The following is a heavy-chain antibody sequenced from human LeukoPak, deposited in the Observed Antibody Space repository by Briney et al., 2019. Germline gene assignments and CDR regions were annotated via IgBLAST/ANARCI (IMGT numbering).Heavy chain of an antibody. CDR2: MNTNSSNT. D-gene: IGHD1-14*01. V-gene: IGHV1-8*01. CDR3: ARRMAGIYYCYYGMDV. Sequence: GASVTVSCTSSGYTFTIYDINWVRQAPGQGLEWMEWMNTNSSNTGYEQKFKDRVTLTRNTSISTAYMELSSLRSEDTAVYYCARRMAGIYYCYYGMDVWGQGTTVTVSS. J-gene: IGHJ6*02. CDR1: GYTFTIYD.